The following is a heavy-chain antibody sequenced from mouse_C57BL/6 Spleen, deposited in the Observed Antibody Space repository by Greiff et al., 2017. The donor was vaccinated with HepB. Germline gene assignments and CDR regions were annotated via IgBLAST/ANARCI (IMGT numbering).Heavy chain of an antibody. CDR3: ARGGAYYGSSHWYFDV. V-gene: IGHV5-17*01. CDR2: ISSGSSTI. CDR1: GFTFSDYG. D-gene: IGHD1-1*01. J-gene: IGHJ1*03. Sequence: EVQLVESGGGLVKPGGSLKLSCAASGFTFSDYGMHWVRQAPEKGLEWVAYISSGSSTIYYADTVKGRFTISRDNAKNTLFLQMTRLRSEDTAMYYCARGGAYYGSSHWYFDVWGTGTTVTVSS.